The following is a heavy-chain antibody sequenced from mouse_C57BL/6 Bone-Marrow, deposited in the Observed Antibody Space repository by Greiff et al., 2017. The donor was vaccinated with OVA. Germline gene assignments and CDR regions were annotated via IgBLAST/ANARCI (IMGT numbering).Heavy chain of an antibody. CDR1: GFNIKDDY. CDR3: TPYSNYWYFDV. J-gene: IGHJ1*03. V-gene: IGHV14-4*01. Sequence: EVKLQESGAELVRPGASVKLSCTASGFNIKDDYMHWVKQRPEQGLEWIGWIDPENGDTEYASKFQGKATITADTSSNTAYLQLSSLTSEDTAVYYCTPYSNYWYFDVWGTGTTVTVSS. D-gene: IGHD2-5*01. CDR2: IDPENGDT.